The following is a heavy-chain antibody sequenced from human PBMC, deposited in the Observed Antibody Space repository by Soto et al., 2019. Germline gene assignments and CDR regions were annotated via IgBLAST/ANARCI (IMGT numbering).Heavy chain of an antibody. CDR1: GYTFTSYY. Sequence: ASVKVSCKASGYTFTSYYMHWVRQAPGQGLEWMGIINPSGGSTSYAQKFQGRVIMTRDTSTSTVYMELSSLRSEDTAVYYCAREAAELRFLEWLFDYYYYGMDVWGQGTTVTVSS. V-gene: IGHV1-46*01. D-gene: IGHD3-3*01. J-gene: IGHJ6*02. CDR3: AREAAELRFLEWLFDYYYYGMDV. CDR2: INPSGGST.